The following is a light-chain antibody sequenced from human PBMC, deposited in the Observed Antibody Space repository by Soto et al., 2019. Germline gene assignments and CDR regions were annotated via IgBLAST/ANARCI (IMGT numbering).Light chain of an antibody. V-gene: IGLV2-11*01. CDR1: SSDVGGSNY. J-gene: IGLJ2*01. Sequence: QSALTQPRSVSGSPGQSVTISCTGPSSDVGGSNYVSWYQQHPGKAPKLMIYDVSERPSGVPARFSGSKSGNTASLTISGLQAEDEADYYCATWDDSLSGALIGGGTKLTVL. CDR3: ATWDDSLSGAL. CDR2: DVS.